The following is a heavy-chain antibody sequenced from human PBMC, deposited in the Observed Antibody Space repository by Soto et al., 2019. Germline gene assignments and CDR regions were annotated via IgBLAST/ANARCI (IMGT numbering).Heavy chain of an antibody. CDR3: ARGSAF. D-gene: IGHD2-15*01. Sequence: VELLESGGGLVQPGGSLRLSCVASGFAFSDYAMNWVRQSPGRGLEWVSGVGPGGDDTYYADSVRGRFTVSSDNAKNTLYLEMRTLTVADTATYFCARGSAFWGQGTLVTVPS. J-gene: IGHJ4*02. V-gene: IGHV3-23*01. CDR1: GFAFSDYA. CDR2: VGPGGDDT.